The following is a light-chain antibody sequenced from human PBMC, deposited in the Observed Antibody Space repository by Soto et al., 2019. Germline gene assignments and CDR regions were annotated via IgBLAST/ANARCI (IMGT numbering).Light chain of an antibody. CDR2: AAS. CDR1: QNISSY. J-gene: IGKJ1*01. V-gene: IGKV1-39*01. Sequence: DIQMTQSPSSLSASVGDRVTITCRASQNISSYLNWYQQKPGKAPKLLIYAASSLQSGVPSRFSGSGSGTDSTLTISSLQPEDFATYYCQQSHSTPPTFGQGTKVDIK. CDR3: QQSHSTPPT.